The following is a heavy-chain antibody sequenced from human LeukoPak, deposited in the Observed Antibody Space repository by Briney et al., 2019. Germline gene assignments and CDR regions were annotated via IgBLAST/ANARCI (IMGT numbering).Heavy chain of an antibody. CDR1: GFTFSDYY. V-gene: IGHV3-23*01. Sequence: PGGSLRLSCAASGFTFSDYYMSWIRQAPGKGLEWVSAISGSGGSTYYADSVKGRFTISRDNSKNTLYLQMISLRAEDTAVYYCAKDPYDILTDYIREKYYFDYWGQGTLVTVSS. CDR3: AKDPYDILTDYIREKYYFDY. CDR2: ISGSGGST. D-gene: IGHD3-9*01. J-gene: IGHJ4*02.